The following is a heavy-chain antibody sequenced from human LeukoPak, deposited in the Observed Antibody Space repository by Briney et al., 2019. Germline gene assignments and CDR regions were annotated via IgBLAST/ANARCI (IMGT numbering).Heavy chain of an antibody. CDR3: ASRSISYGDYALDY. CDR2: IYPDDSDT. CDR1: GYSFTSYW. Sequence: GESLKISCKGSGYSFTSYWIGWVRQMPGKGLEWMGIIYPDDSDTRYSPSFQGQVTFSADKSINTAYLQWSSLKASDTGMYYCASRSISYGDYALDYWGQGTLVTVSS. J-gene: IGHJ4*02. V-gene: IGHV5-51*01. D-gene: IGHD4-17*01.